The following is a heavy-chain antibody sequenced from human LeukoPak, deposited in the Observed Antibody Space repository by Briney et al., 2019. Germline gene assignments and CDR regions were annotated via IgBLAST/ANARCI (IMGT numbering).Heavy chain of an antibody. V-gene: IGHV3-53*04. CDR3: ARGHVSDAFDI. CDR2: IYSGGST. Sequence: GGSLRLSCAASGFTVSSNYMSWVRQAPGKGLEWVPVIYSGGSTYYADSVKGRFTISRHNSKNTLYLQMNSLRAEDTAVYYCARGHVSDAFDIWGQGTMVTVSS. CDR1: GFTVSSNY. J-gene: IGHJ3*02.